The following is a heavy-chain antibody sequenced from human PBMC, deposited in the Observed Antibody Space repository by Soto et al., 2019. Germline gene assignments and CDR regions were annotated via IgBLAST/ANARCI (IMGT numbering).Heavy chain of an antibody. J-gene: IGHJ6*04. CDR1: GDSISNSDYY. V-gene: IGHV4-30-4*01. CDR3: PRDGPYYYGLDV. CDR2: IDYSGST. Sequence: SETLSLTCTVSGDSISNSDYYWNWIRQSPGKGLEWIASIDYSGSTYYNPSLKSRVVISADTSKNLFSLRLRSVTAADTALYFCPRDGPYYYGLDVWGEGTTVAVYS.